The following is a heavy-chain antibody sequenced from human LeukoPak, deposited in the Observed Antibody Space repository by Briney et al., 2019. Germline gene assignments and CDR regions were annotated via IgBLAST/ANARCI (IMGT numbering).Heavy chain of an antibody. CDR2: ISSSGSTI. D-gene: IGHD1-26*01. CDR3: AKITDGELRRFDY. CDR1: GFTFSDYY. J-gene: IGHJ4*02. V-gene: IGHV3-11*04. Sequence: GGSLRLSCAASGFTFSDYYMSWIRQAPGKGLEWVSYISSSGSTIYYADSVKGRFTISRDNAKNSLYLQMNSLRVEDTAVYYCAKITDGELRRFDYWGQGTRVTVSS.